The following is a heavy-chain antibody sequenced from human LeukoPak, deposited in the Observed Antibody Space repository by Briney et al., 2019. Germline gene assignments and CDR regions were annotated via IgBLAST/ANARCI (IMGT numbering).Heavy chain of an antibody. J-gene: IGHJ4*02. Sequence: GGSLRLSCAASGFTFSNYSMNWVRQAPGKGLEWISYISSSSNTIYYADSVKGRFTISRDNAKNSLYLQMNSLRAEDTAVYYCARPIYGATSYWGQGTLVTVSS. CDR2: ISSSSNTI. V-gene: IGHV3-48*01. CDR3: ARPIYGATSY. CDR1: GFTFSNYS. D-gene: IGHD4-17*01.